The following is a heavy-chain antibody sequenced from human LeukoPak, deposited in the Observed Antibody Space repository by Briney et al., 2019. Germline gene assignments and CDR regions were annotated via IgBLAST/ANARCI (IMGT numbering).Heavy chain of an antibody. CDR2: ISGSGYSA. J-gene: IGHJ4*02. V-gene: IGHV3-23*01. D-gene: IGHD6-19*01. CDR3: AVFSGVWYA. Sequence: GGSLRLSCAASGFTFSSYALSWVRQAPGKGLEWVSAISGSGYSAYYADSVRGRFTISRDNSKNTLYLQLNNLRAEDTAVYYCAVFSGVWYAWGQGTLVTVSS. CDR1: GFTFSSYA.